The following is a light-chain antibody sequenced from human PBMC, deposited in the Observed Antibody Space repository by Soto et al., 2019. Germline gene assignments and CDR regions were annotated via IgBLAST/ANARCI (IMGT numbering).Light chain of an antibody. CDR1: QGVSSS. CDR2: AAS. Sequence: AIRMTQSPSSLSASTGDRVTITCRASQGVSSSVAWYQQKPGKAPKLLIYAASTMQSGVPSRFSGSGSGTDFTLTISCLQSEDFATYYCQHYYSYPWTFGQGTKVDIK. CDR3: QHYYSYPWT. J-gene: IGKJ1*01. V-gene: IGKV1-8*01.